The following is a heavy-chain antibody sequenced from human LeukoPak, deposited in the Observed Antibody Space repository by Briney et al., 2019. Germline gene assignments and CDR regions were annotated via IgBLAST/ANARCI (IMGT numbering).Heavy chain of an antibody. Sequence: GGSLRLSCAASGFTFSNYAMSWVRQAPGKGLEWVSVIGGSNGITFYVGSVKGRFTISRDNSKDTLYLQMNSLRAEDTAVYYCARNENSGWGYFDYWGQGTLVTVSS. CDR2: IGGSNGIT. J-gene: IGHJ4*02. CDR3: ARNENSGWGYFDY. D-gene: IGHD5-12*01. V-gene: IGHV3-23*01. CDR1: GFTFSNYA.